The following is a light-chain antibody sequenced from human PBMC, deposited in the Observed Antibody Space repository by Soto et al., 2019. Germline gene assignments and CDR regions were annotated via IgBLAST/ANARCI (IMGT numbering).Light chain of an antibody. CDR3: GTWDSNLSAGV. V-gene: IGLV1-51*01. CDR1: SSNIENNY. Sequence: QSVLTQPPSVSAAPGQTVSIPCSGSSSNIENNYVSWYQQLPGTAPKLLIYDNNKRPSGIPDRFSGSKSGTSATLGITGLQTGDEADYYCGTWDSNLSAGVFGGGTKVTVL. J-gene: IGLJ3*02. CDR2: DNN.